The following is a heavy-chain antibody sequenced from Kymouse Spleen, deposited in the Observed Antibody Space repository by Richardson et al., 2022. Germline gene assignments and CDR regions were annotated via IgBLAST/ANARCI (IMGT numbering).Heavy chain of an antibody. J-gene: IGHJ4*02. CDR2: IYYSGST. V-gene: IGHV4-61*01. Sequence: QVQLQESGPGLVKPSETLSLTCTVSGGSVSSGSYYWSWIRQPPGKGLEWIGYIYYSGSTNYNPSLKSRVTISVDTSKNQFSLKLSSVTAADTAVYYCARGLLFDYWGQGTLVTVSS. CDR3: ARGLLFDY. D-gene: IGHD4-11,IGHD4-11*01,IGHD4-17*01. CDR1: GGSVSSGSYY.